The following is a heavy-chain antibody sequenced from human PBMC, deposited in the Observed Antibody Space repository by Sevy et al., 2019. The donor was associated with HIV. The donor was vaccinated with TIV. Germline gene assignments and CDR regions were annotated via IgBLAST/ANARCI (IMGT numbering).Heavy chain of an antibody. J-gene: IGHJ5*02. D-gene: IGHD3-16*02. CDR1: GGTFSGYA. CDR3: ASPGRITFGGVIVTPLGFDP. Sequence: ASVKVSCKASGGTFSGYAISWVRQAPGQGLEWMGGIIPIFGTANYAQKFQGRVTITADESTSTAYMGLSSLRSEDTAVYYCASPGRITFGGVIVTPLGFDPWGQGTLVTVSS. V-gene: IGHV1-69*13. CDR2: IIPIFGTA.